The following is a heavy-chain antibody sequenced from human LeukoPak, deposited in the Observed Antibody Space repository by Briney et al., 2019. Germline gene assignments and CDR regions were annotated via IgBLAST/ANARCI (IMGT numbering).Heavy chain of an antibody. CDR3: AKYDIWSGYYMDV. CDR2: MNPNSGNT. V-gene: IGHV1-8*01. Sequence: ASVKVSCKASGYTFTSYDINWVRQATGQGLEWMGWMNPNSGNTGYAQKFQGRVTMTTDTSTSTAYMELRSLKSDDTAVYYCAKYDIWSGYYMDVWGKGTTVTVSS. D-gene: IGHD3-3*01. CDR1: GYTFTSYD. J-gene: IGHJ6*03.